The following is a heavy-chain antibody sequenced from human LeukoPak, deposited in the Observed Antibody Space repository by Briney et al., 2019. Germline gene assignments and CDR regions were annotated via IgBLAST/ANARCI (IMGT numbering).Heavy chain of an antibody. Sequence: QPGGSLRLSCAASGFTFSSYVVSWVRQAPGKWLEWVSPISGSGSSTYYADSVKGRFTISRDNSKNTLYLQMNSLRAEDTAVYYCAGILGYCSGVSCPIKDYWGQGTLVTVSS. D-gene: IGHD2-15*01. V-gene: IGHV3-23*01. CDR2: ISGSGSST. J-gene: IGHJ4*02. CDR1: GFTFSSYV. CDR3: AGILGYCSGVSCPIKDY.